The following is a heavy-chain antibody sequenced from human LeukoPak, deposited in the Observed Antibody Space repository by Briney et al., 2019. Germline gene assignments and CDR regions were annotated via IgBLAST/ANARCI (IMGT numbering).Heavy chain of an antibody. Sequence: GGSLRLSCAASGFTFSSYSMNWVRQAPGKGLEWVSSISSSSSYIYYADSVKGRFTISRDNAKNSLYLQMNSLRAEDTAVYYCATSRRDIVLMVYNDYWGQGTLVTVSS. D-gene: IGHD2-8*01. CDR2: ISSSSSYI. CDR3: ATSRRDIVLMVYNDY. V-gene: IGHV3-21*01. CDR1: GFTFSSYS. J-gene: IGHJ4*02.